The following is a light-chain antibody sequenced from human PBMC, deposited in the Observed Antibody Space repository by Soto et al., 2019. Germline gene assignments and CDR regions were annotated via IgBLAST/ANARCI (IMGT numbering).Light chain of an antibody. CDR2: DDN. J-gene: IGLJ1*01. V-gene: IGLV1-51*01. CDR1: SSNIGGNS. CDR3: GSWDSSLSAYV. Sequence: QSVLTQPPSVSAAPGQKVTISSSGSSSNIGGNSVSWYQQLPGTAPKLLIYDDNKRPSGIPDRFSGSKSGTSATLGITGFQTGDEADYYCGSWDSSLSAYVFGTGTRSPS.